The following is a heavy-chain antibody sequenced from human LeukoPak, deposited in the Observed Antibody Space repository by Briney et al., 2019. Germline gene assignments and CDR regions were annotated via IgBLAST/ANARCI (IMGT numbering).Heavy chain of an antibody. CDR2: ISWNSGSI. CDR1: GFTFDDYA. V-gene: IGHV3-9*03. D-gene: IGHD6-19*01. Sequence: GRSLRLSCAASGFTFDDYAMHWVRQAPGKGLEWVSGISWNSGSIGYADSVKGRFTISRDNAKNSLYLQMNSLRAEDMALYYCAKDFKGAVAGTSFAFDIWGQGTMVTVSS. J-gene: IGHJ3*02. CDR3: AKDFKGAVAGTSFAFDI.